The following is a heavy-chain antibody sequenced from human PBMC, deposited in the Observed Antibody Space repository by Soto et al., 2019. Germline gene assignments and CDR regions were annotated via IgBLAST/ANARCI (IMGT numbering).Heavy chain of an antibody. CDR1: GGSIGSITYY. V-gene: IGHV4-39*01. Sequence: PSETLSLTCTVSGGSIGSITYYWVWLRQPPGKGLEWIGTTYYNGNAYYNPSLRSRVSTSVDTSKNQFSLKLISVTAADTAVYYYARHFVAVVIKGWGYWGQGKFVTVSS. J-gene: IGHJ4*02. D-gene: IGHD3-10*01. CDR3: ARHFVAVVIKGWGY. CDR2: TYYNGNA.